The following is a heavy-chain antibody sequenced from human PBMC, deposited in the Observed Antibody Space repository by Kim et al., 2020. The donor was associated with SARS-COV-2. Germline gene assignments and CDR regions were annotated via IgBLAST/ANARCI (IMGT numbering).Heavy chain of an antibody. CDR2: INDNGYKT. D-gene: IGHD1-26*01. CDR3: AKGGGALGFDY. V-gene: IGHV3-23*01. J-gene: IGHJ4*02. CDR1: GFTFSSDA. Sequence: GGSLRLSCAASGFTFSSDAMSWVRQAPGKGLEWVSSINDNGYKTYYADSLKGRFTISRDNSKDTLYLQMNSLRVEDTAVYYCAKGGGALGFDYWGQGILVTVSS.